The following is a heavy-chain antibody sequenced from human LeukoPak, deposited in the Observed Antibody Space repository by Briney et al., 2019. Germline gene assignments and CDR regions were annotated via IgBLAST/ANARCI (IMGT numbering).Heavy chain of an antibody. V-gene: IGHV3-48*04. Sequence: TGGSLRLPCAASGFTFSSYRMHWVRQAPGKGLEWVSYISSSGSTIYYADSVKGRFTISRDNAKNSLYLQMNSLRAEDTAVYYCAELGITMIGGVWGKGTTVTISS. CDR3: AELGITMIGGV. CDR1: GFTFSSYR. J-gene: IGHJ6*04. CDR2: ISSSGSTI. D-gene: IGHD3-10*02.